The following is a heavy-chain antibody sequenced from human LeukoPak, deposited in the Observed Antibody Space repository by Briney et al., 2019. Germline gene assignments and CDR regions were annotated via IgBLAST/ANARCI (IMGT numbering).Heavy chain of an antibody. D-gene: IGHD3-22*01. CDR3: ARDNYDSSSYGIDY. V-gene: IGHV3-30*04. CDR1: GFTFSSYA. Sequence: PGGSLRLSCAASGFTFSSYAMHWVRQAPGKGLEWVAVISYDGSNKYYADSVKGRFTISRDNSKNTLYLQMNSLRAEDTAVYYCARDNYDSSSYGIDYWGQGTLVTVSS. J-gene: IGHJ4*02. CDR2: ISYDGSNK.